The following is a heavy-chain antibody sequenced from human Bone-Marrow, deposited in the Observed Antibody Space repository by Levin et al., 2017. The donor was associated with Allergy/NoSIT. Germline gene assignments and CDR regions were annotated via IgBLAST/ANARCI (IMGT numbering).Heavy chain of an antibody. J-gene: IGHJ4*02. Sequence: GGSLRLSCSASGINFGDFYMTWIRQAPGKGLEWLSYISQLGTTIYYADSVKGRFTISRDNSKNSLYLQMNSLRAEDTAVYYCASAGYYDSDGRHYWGQGTLVTVSS. CDR1: GINFGDFY. D-gene: IGHD3-16*01. CDR2: ISQLGTTI. CDR3: ASAGYYDSDGRHY. V-gene: IGHV3-11*01.